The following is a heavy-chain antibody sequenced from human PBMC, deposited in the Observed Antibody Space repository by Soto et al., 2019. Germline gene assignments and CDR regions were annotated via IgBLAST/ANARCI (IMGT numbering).Heavy chain of an antibody. CDR1: GFSLSTSGMC. D-gene: IGHD6-6*01. V-gene: IGHV2-70*11. CDR3: ARIRAARPLDPDYYFDY. CDR2: IDWDDDK. J-gene: IGHJ4*02. Sequence: SGPTLVNPTQTLTLICTFSGFSLSTSGMCVSWIRQPPGKALEWLARIDWDDDKYYSTSLKTRLTISKDTSKNQVVLTMTNMDPVDTATYYCARIRAARPLDPDYYFDYWGQGTLVTVSS.